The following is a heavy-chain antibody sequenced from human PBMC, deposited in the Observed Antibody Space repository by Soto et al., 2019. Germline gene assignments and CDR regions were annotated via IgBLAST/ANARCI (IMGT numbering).Heavy chain of an antibody. V-gene: IGHV1-18*04. J-gene: IGHJ4*02. CDR1: GYTFSSYG. CDR3: ERGPYDSSGYPPLFDY. D-gene: IGHD3-22*01. CDR2: ISAYNGNT. Sequence: ASVKVSCKAFGYTFSSYGVSWVRHAPGQGLEWMGWISAYNGNTNYAQKLRGRVTMTTDTSTSTAYMALRSLRSDDTAVYYCERGPYDSSGYPPLFDYLGQGTLVTVSS.